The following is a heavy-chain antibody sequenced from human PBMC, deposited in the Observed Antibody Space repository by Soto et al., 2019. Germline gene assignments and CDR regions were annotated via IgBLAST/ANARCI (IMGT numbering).Heavy chain of an antibody. CDR2: IKTTTDGGTT. CDR3: TAGVPFDY. CDR1: GFTFTTAW. V-gene: IGHV3-15*01. D-gene: IGHD3-10*01. Sequence: EVQLVESGGGFVKPGGSLRLSCVASGFTFTTAWMSWVRQAPGKGLEWVGRIKTTTDGGTTDYAAPAKGRFTISRDDSENTVYLQMDSLKTEDTGVYYCTAGVPFDYWGQGTLLTVSS. J-gene: IGHJ4*02.